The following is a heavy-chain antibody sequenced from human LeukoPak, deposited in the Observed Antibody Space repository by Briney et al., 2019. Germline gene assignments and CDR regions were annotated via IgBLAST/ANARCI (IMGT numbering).Heavy chain of an antibody. CDR3: ASPGKGSSSWFWQD. D-gene: IGHD6-13*01. V-gene: IGHV3-23*01. CDR2: ISGSAGST. Sequence: GGSLRPSCAASGFTFSSYAMTWVRQAPGKGLEWVSTISGSAGSTSYADSVKGRFTISRDNSKNTLYLPMNSPRVEDTAVYYCASPGKGSSSWFWQDWGQGTLVTVSS. J-gene: IGHJ4*02. CDR1: GFTFSSYA.